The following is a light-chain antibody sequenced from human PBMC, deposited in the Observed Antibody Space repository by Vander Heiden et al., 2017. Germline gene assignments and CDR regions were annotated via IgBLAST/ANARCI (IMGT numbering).Light chain of an antibody. Sequence: QSVLTQPPSASGPPGPRVTISCSGSSSNIGSNTVNWYQQLPGTAPKLLIYSNNQRPSGVPDQFSGSKSGTSASLAISGLQSEDEADYYCAAWDDSLNGWVFGGGTKLTVL. CDR2: SNN. CDR1: SSNIGSNT. CDR3: AAWDDSLNGWV. V-gene: IGLV1-44*01. J-gene: IGLJ3*02.